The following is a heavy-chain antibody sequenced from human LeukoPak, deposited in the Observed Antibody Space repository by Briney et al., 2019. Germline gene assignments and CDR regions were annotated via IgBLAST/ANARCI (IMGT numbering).Heavy chain of an antibody. D-gene: IGHD4-23*01. CDR1: GGSISSSCYY. Sequence: SDTLSLTCTVSGGSISSSCYYWGWVRQPPGKGPEWIGTIYYSGHPYYNLSLKRRVNVCVDTSKHHFSLALVSVTAADTAVYFCARYEVTREYSFDYWGQGILVTVSS. CDR2: IYYSGHP. J-gene: IGHJ4*02. CDR3: ARYEVTREYSFDY. V-gene: IGHV4-39*01.